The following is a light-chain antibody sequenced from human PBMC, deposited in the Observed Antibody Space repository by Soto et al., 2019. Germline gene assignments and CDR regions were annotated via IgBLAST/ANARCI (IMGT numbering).Light chain of an antibody. CDR1: QDISSF. CDR3: QQYYRLRT. J-gene: IGKJ1*01. Sequence: AIRMTQSPSSLSASTGDRVTITCRASQDISSFLAWYQQKPGKAPKLLIYAASTLQSGVPSRFSGSGSGTDFTLTISRLQSEDFATYYCQQYYRLRTFGQGTKVDIK. CDR2: AAS. V-gene: IGKV1-8*01.